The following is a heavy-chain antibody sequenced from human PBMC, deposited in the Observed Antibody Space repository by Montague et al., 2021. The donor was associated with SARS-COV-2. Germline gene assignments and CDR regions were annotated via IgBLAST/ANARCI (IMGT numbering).Heavy chain of an antibody. Sequence: SETLSLTCTVSGGSINYYYWHWLRQSAAKGLEWIGRIYSSGNANYSPSLKSRVTMSVDTSQNQFSLKLNSLTAADTAVYYCARGDHPQSASWYFFDTWGQGALVPVSS. D-gene: IGHD6-13*01. CDR3: ARGDHPQSASWYFFDT. J-gene: IGHJ4*02. CDR1: GGSINYYY. V-gene: IGHV4-4*07. CDR2: IYSSGNA.